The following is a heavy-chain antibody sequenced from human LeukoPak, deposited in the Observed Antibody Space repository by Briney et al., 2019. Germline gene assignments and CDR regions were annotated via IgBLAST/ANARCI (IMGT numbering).Heavy chain of an antibody. D-gene: IGHD4-23*01. Sequence: SGGSLRLSCAASGFTFSSYGMHWVRQATGKGLEWVSAIGTAGDTYYPGSVKGRFTISRENVKNSLYLQMNSLRAGDTAVYYCARMDYGGNPGAFGIWGQGTMVTVSS. J-gene: IGHJ3*02. CDR3: ARMDYGGNPGAFGI. CDR2: IGTAGDT. CDR1: GFTFSSYG. V-gene: IGHV3-13*01.